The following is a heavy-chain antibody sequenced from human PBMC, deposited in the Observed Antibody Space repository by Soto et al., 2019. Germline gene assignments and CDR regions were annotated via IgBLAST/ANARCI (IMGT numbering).Heavy chain of an antibody. V-gene: IGHV3-66*01. CDR3: ARDALDY. J-gene: IGHJ4*02. CDR2: IFSGGST. Sequence: EVQLVESGGGLVQPGGSLRLSCAVSGLTVSATYMSWVRQAPGEGLEWVSVIFSGGSTYYADSVKGRFTISRDNSKNILYLQMKSLRPEDTALYYCARDALDYWGQGILVTVSS. CDR1: GLTVSATY.